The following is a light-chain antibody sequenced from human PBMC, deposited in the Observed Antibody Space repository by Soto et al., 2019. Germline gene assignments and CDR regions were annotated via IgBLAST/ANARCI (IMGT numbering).Light chain of an antibody. V-gene: IGKV3-11*01. CDR2: DAS. CDR3: QQRGDGPPIS. J-gene: IGKJ5*01. Sequence: EIVLTQSPATLSLSPGERATLSCRASQSVGSYLAWYQQKPGQAPRLLIYDASNRATGIPARFSGSGSGTDYALTISGLEPEDFACYNCQQRGDGPPISFGQGTRLAIK. CDR1: QSVGSY.